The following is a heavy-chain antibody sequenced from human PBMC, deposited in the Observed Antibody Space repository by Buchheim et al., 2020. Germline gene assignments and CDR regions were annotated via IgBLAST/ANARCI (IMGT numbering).Heavy chain of an antibody. D-gene: IGHD3-22*01. CDR3: ATDPDSSSYYSFDY. Sequence: EVKLVDSGGGLVKPGGSLKISCAASGSTFKNAWMSWVRQAPGKGLEWVGRIKSKVDGETSDYAAPVQGRFSISRDDSKNVLTLQMDSLKTEDTAVYYCATDPDSSSYYSFDYWGQG. V-gene: IGHV3-15*01. J-gene: IGHJ4*02. CDR1: GSTFKNAW. CDR2: IKSKVDGETS.